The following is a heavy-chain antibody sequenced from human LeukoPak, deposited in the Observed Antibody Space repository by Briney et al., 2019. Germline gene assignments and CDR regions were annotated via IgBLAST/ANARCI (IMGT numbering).Heavy chain of an antibody. D-gene: IGHD6-25*01. CDR1: GFTFSTYE. J-gene: IGHJ4*02. Sequence: GSLRLSCAASGFTFSTYEMNWVRQAPGKGLEWIGSIYHSGSTYYNPSLKSRVTISVDTTKNQFSLKLSSVTAADTAVYYCARLLKRLAVPTGEWGQGTLVTVSS. CDR3: ARLLKRLAVPTGE. V-gene: IGHV4-38-2*01. CDR2: IYHSGST.